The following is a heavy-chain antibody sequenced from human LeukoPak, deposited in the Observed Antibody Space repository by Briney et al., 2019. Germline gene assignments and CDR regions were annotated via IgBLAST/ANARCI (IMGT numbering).Heavy chain of an antibody. Sequence: SETLSLTCTVSGGSISSYYWSWIRQPPGKGLEWIGYIYYSGSTNYNPSLKSRVTISVDTSKNQFSLKLSSVTAADTAVYYCARYSKTGTPLLDAFDIWGQGTMVTVSS. CDR3: ARYSKTGTPLLDAFDI. CDR2: IYYSGST. J-gene: IGHJ3*02. V-gene: IGHV4-59*01. D-gene: IGHD1-1*01. CDR1: GGSISSYY.